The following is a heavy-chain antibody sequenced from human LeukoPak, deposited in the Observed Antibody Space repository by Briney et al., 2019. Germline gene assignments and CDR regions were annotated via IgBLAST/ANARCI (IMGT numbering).Heavy chain of an antibody. Sequence: SETLSLTCTVFGGSISSNYWSWIRQSPGKGLEWIGYIYYRGSTDYNPSLKSRVTISVDTSKNQFSLKLSSVTAADTAVYYCARQNYDEVNYYYYGLDVWGQGTTVTVSS. J-gene: IGHJ6*02. CDR1: GGSISSNY. V-gene: IGHV4-59*08. D-gene: IGHD3-3*01. CDR2: IYYRGST. CDR3: ARQNYDEVNYYYYGLDV.